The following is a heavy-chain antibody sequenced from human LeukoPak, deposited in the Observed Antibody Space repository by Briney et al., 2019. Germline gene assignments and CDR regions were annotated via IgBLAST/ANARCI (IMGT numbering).Heavy chain of an antibody. CDR2: INAGNGNT. CDR1: GYTFASYA. Sequence: ASVKVSCKASGYTFASYAIHWVRQAPGQRLEWMGWINAGNGNTKYSQKLQGRVTITRDTSASTAYMELSSLRSEDTAVYYCASSRRSSDPFDYWGQGTLVTVSS. CDR3: ASSRRSSDPFDY. D-gene: IGHD6-6*01. V-gene: IGHV1-3*01. J-gene: IGHJ4*02.